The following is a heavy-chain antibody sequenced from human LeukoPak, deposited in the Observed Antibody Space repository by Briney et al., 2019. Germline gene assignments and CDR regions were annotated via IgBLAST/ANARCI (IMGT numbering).Heavy chain of an antibody. CDR1: GYTFTGYY. CDR3: ARALRWGSYDAFDI. Sequence: ASXXVXCKASGYTFTGYYMHWVRQAPGQGLEWMGWINPNSGGTNYAQKFQGRVTMTRDTSISTAYMELSRLRSDDTAVYYCARALRWGSYDAFDIWGQGTMVTVSS. J-gene: IGHJ3*02. V-gene: IGHV1-2*02. D-gene: IGHD4-23*01. CDR2: INPNSGGT.